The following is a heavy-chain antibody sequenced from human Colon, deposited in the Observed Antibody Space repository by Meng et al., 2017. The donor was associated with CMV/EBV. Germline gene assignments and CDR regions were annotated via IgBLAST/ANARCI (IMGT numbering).Heavy chain of an antibody. CDR2: IYHSGST. V-gene: IGHV4-38-2*02. D-gene: IGHD4-17*01. J-gene: IGHJ3*02. Sequence: GSLRLSCAASGFTFSSYSMNWIRQPPGEGLEWIGNIYHSGSTFYNPSLKSRVTISSDTSTHQFSLNLTSVTAADTAVYYCAREWRTATVTTRVYFDMWGQGTMVTVSS. CDR1: GFTFSSYS. CDR3: AREWRTATVTTRVYFDM.